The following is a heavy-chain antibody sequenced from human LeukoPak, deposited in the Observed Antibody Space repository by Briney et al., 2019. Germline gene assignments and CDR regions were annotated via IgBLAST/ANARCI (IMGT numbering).Heavy chain of an antibody. Sequence: PSETLSLTCTVSGGSISNYYWSWIRQPAGMGLEWLGRIYASGSTNYNPSLKSRVTMSVDTSNNQFSLNLSSVTAADTAVYYCARTSARGAQFDYWGQGTLVTVSS. CDR1: GGSISNYY. D-gene: IGHD3-10*01. V-gene: IGHV4-4*07. CDR2: IYASGST. J-gene: IGHJ4*02. CDR3: ARTSARGAQFDY.